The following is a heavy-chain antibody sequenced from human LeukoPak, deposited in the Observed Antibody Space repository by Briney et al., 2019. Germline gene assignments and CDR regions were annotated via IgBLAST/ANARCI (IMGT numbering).Heavy chain of an antibody. V-gene: IGHV3-15*07. D-gene: IGHD5-18*01. J-gene: IGHJ5*02. CDR1: GFTFSNAW. CDR3: TSSYGYNWFDP. Sequence: GGSLRLSCAASGFTFSNAWMNWVRQAPGKGLEWVGRIKSKTDGGTTDYAAPVEGRFTISRDDSKNTLYLQMNSLKTEDTAVYYCTSSYGYNWFDPWGQGTLVTVSS. CDR2: IKSKTDGGTT.